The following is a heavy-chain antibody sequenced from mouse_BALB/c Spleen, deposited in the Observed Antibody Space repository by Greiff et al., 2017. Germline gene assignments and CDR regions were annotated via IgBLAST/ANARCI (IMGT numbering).Heavy chain of an antibody. D-gene: IGHD2-1*01. Sequence: DVMLVESGGGLVQPGGSRKLSCAASGFTFSDYGMAWVRQAPGKGPEWVAFISNLAYSIYYADTVTGRFTISRENAKNTLYLEMSSLRSEDTAMYYCARSYGNYWYFDVWGAGTTVTVSS. CDR2: ISNLAYSI. V-gene: IGHV5-15*02. J-gene: IGHJ1*01. CDR3: ARSYGNYWYFDV. CDR1: GFTFSDYG.